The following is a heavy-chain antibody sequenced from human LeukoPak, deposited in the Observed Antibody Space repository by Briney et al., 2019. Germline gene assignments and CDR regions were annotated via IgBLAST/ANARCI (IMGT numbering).Heavy chain of an antibody. CDR3: ATRPRRNFWSGYDAFDI. J-gene: IGHJ3*02. D-gene: IGHD3-3*01. CDR2: FDPEDGET. Sequence: ASVKVSCKVSGYTLTELSMHWVRQAPGKGLEWMGGFDPEDGETIYAQKFQGRVTMTEDTSTDTAYMELSSLRSEDTAVYYCATRPRRNFWSGYDAFDIWGQGTMVTVSS. CDR1: GYTLTELS. V-gene: IGHV1-24*01.